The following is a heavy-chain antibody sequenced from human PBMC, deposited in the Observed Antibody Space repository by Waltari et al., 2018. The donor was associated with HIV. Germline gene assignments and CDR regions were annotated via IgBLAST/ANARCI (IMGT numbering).Heavy chain of an antibody. Sequence: QVHLAESGGGVVQSGKSVRVSCTASGFNFRDFVIHWVRQAPHKGLEWLAGIWSDTKTKFYEDSIKGRFSVSRDNSKNTTFLQIYALTPADTAIYYCSTGRSSVVAAPPVQWGRGT. D-gene: IGHD2-21*01. CDR2: IWSDTKTK. V-gene: IGHV3-33*03. CDR1: GFNFRDFV. J-gene: IGHJ2*01. CDR3: STGRSSVVAAPPVQ.